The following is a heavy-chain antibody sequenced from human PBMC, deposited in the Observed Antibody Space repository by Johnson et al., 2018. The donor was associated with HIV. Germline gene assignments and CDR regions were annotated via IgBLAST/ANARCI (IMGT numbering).Heavy chain of an antibody. CDR2: ISYDGSNK. D-gene: IGHD6-19*01. Sequence: QVQLVESGGGVVQPGRSLRLSCAASGFTLSNYGIHWVRQAPGKGLEWVAVISYDGSNKYYADSVKGRFTISRDNSKNTLYLQMNSLRAEDTTVYYCAREPGLVAAFDIWGQGTMVTVSS. J-gene: IGHJ3*02. V-gene: IGHV3-30*03. CDR1: GFTLSNYG. CDR3: AREPGLVAAFDI.